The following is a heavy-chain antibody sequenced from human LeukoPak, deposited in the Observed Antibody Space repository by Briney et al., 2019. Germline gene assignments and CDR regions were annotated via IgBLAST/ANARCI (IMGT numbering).Heavy chain of an antibody. CDR3: ARVVRFPDTLGGNWFDP. Sequence: ASVQVSCKASGGTFSSYAISWVRQAPGQGLEWMGGIIPIFGTANYAQKFQGRVTITADKSTSTAYMELSSLRSEDTAVYYCARVVRFPDTLGGNWFDPWGQGTLVTVSS. J-gene: IGHJ5*02. CDR2: IIPIFGTA. D-gene: IGHD4-17*01. V-gene: IGHV1-69*06. CDR1: GGTFSSYA.